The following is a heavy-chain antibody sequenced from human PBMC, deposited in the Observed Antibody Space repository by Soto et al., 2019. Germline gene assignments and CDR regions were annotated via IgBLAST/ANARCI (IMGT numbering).Heavy chain of an antibody. CDR1: GFTFNTYV. V-gene: IGHV3-23*01. CDR3: ARNSDYDFWSGFLY. CDR2: ICGSGVTT. D-gene: IGHD3-3*01. J-gene: IGHJ4*02. Sequence: EVQLLESGGGLVQPGGSLRLSCAASGFTFNTYVLTWVRQAPGKGLEWVSSICGSGVTTKYADSVKGRFTMSRDNTKNTLTLQMSSLRAEDTAVYYCARNSDYDFWSGFLYWGRGTLVTVSS.